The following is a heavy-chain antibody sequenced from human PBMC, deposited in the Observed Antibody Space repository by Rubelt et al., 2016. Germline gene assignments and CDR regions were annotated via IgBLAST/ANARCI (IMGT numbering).Heavy chain of an antibody. CDR1: GFTFSSYA. D-gene: IGHD3-22*01. CDR3: AREGQSSGYCGTFDI. J-gene: IGHJ3*02. Sequence: QVQLVESGGGVVQPGRSLRLSCAASGFTFSSYAMHWVRQALGKGLEWVAVISYDGSNKYYADSVKGRFTISRDNSRNTVYLQMSSLRTEDAAVYHCAREGQSSGYCGTFDIWGHGTMVTVSS. CDR2: ISYDGSNK. V-gene: IGHV3-30*04.